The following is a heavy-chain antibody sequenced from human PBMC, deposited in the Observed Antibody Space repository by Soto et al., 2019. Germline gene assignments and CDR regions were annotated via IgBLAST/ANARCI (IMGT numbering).Heavy chain of an antibody. Sequence: QVPLVQSWAEVKKPGSSVKVSCKASGGTFSSYAISWVRQAPGHGLEWMGGIIPIFGTANYAQKFQGRVTITADKSTSTAYMELSSLRSEDTAVYYCARDSPTYGGNEYYFDYWGQGTLVTVSS. CDR1: GGTFSSYA. CDR2: IIPIFGTA. CDR3: ARDSPTYGGNEYYFDY. J-gene: IGHJ4*02. V-gene: IGHV1-69*06. D-gene: IGHD4-17*01.